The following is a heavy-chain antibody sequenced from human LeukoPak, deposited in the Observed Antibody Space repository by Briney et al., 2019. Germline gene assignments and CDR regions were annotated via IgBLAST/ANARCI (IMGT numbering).Heavy chain of an antibody. V-gene: IGHV3-23*01. CDR3: AKDPEVDYGDYGAVAG. D-gene: IGHD4-17*01. Sequence: AGGSLRLSCSASGFTFSSYAMSWVRQAPGKGLEWVSAISGSGGSTYYADSVKGRFTISRDNSKNTLYLQMNSLRAEDTAVYYCAKDPEVDYGDYGAVAGWGQGTLVTVSS. J-gene: IGHJ4*02. CDR1: GFTFSSYA. CDR2: ISGSGGST.